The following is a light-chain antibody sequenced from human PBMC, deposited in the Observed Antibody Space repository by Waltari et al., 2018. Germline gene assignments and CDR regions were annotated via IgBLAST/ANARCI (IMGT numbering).Light chain of an antibody. CDR1: ILGVTI. Sequence: SSVLTQPPSLSVAPGQTAGITCGGSILGVTIVHWYQQKPGQAPRVVISDDSDRPSGIPERLSGSNSGNTATLTISRAEAGDEADYYCQVWDDSSDHWVFGGGTKLTVL. J-gene: IGLJ3*02. CDR2: DDS. CDR3: QVWDDSSDHWV. V-gene: IGLV3-21*02.